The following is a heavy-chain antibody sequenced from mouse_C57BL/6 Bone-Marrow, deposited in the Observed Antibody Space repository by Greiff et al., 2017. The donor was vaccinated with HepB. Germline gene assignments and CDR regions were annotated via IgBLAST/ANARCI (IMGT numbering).Heavy chain of an antibody. CDR2: IDPETGGT. J-gene: IGHJ2*01. CDR3: TRGGYYYGSSDY. V-gene: IGHV1-15*01. Sequence: QVQLQQSGAELVRPGASVTLSCKASGYTFTDYEMHWVKQTPVHGLEWIGAIDPETGGTAYNQKFKGKAILTADKSSSTAYMELRSLTSEDSAVYYCTRGGYYYGSSDYWGQGTTLTVSS. D-gene: IGHD1-1*01. CDR1: GYTFTDYE.